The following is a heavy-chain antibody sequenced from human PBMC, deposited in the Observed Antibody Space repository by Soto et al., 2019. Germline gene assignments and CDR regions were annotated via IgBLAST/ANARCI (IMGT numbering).Heavy chain of an antibody. J-gene: IGHJ4*02. CDR3: ARDTVLTGMFDF. Sequence: SETLSLTCTVSVGSISSYHWSWFRQPPGKGLEWIASVYYTGTTNYNPSLGSRVTISIDAPENQISLKLTSVTAADTAFYYCARDTVLTGMFDFWGQGTLVTVSS. V-gene: IGHV4-59*01. CDR2: VYYTGTT. CDR1: VGSISSYH. D-gene: IGHD4-17*01.